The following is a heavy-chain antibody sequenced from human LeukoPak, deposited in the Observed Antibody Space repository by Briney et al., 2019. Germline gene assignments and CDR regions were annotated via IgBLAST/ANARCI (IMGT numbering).Heavy chain of an antibody. CDR3: ARVRGYSLFDY. Sequence: ASVKVSCKAFGYSFTSYYMHWVRQAPGQGLEWMGIINPSGGTTSYAQRFQDRVTMTRDTSTSTVYMELSSLRSEDIAVYFCARVRGYSLFDYWGQGILVTVSS. D-gene: IGHD5-18*01. J-gene: IGHJ4*02. CDR2: INPSGGTT. CDR1: GYSFTSYY. V-gene: IGHV1-46*01.